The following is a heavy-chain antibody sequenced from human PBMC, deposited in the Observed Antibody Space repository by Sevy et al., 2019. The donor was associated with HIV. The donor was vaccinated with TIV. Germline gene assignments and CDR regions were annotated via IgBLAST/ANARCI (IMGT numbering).Heavy chain of an antibody. CDR2: ISAYNGNT. J-gene: IGHJ4*02. CDR3: ERDGGVVTAPGGHYFDY. D-gene: IGHD2-21*02. V-gene: IGHV1-18*01. Sequence: ASVKVSCKASGYTFTSYGISWVRQAPGQGLEWMGWISAYNGNTNYAQKLQGRVTMTTDTSTSTAYMELRSLRSDDTAVYYAERDGGVVTAPGGHYFDYWGQGTLVTVSS. CDR1: GYTFTSYG.